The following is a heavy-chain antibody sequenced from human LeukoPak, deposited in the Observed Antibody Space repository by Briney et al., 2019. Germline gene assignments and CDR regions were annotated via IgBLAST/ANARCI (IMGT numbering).Heavy chain of an antibody. CDR2: INHSGST. V-gene: IGHV4-34*01. CDR1: GGSFSGYY. CDR3: ARGRIAARLGLDY. J-gene: IGHJ4*02. D-gene: IGHD6-6*01. Sequence: SETLSLTRAVYGGSFSGYYWSWIRQPPGKGLEWIGEINHSGSTNYNPSLKSRVTISVDTSKNQFSLKLSSVTAADTAVYYCARGRIAARLGLDYWGQGTLVTVSS.